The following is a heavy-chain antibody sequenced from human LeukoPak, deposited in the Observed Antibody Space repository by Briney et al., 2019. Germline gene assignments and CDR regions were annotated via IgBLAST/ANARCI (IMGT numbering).Heavy chain of an antibody. Sequence: GGSLRLSCAASGFTLSHYWMSWVRQAPGKGLEWVANIRQDGNEIYYVDPVKGRFTISRDNAKNSLSLQMNSLRADDTAVYYCARDKRADEGSKFDYWGQGTLVTVSS. V-gene: IGHV3-7*03. D-gene: IGHD1-26*01. CDR1: GFTLSHYW. J-gene: IGHJ4*02. CDR3: ARDKRADEGSKFDY. CDR2: IRQDGNEI.